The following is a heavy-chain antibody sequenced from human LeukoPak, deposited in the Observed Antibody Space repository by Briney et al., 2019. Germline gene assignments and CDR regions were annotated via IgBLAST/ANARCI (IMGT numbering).Heavy chain of an antibody. CDR1: GYSISSGYY. CDR2: IYHSGST. J-gene: IGHJ5*02. CDR3: ARDILLSDWFDP. D-gene: IGHD3-10*01. Sequence: SETLSLTCAVSGYSISSGYYWGWIRQPPGKGLEWIGSIYHSGSTYHNPSLKSRVTISVDTSKNQFSLKLSSVTAADTAVYYCARDILLSDWFDPWGQGTLVTVSS. V-gene: IGHV4-38-2*02.